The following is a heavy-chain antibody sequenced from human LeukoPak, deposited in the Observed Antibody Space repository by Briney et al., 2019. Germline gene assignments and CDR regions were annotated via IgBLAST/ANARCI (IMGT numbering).Heavy chain of an antibody. Sequence: PSETLSLTCTVSGGSISSYYWSWIRQPPGKGLEWIGYIYYSGSTNYNPSLKSRVTISVDTSKNQFSLKLSSVTAADTAVYYCAIAIAVAGLAWFDPWGQGTLVTVSS. D-gene: IGHD6-19*01. J-gene: IGHJ5*02. CDR1: GGSISSYY. V-gene: IGHV4-59*01. CDR3: AIAIAVAGLAWFDP. CDR2: IYYSGST.